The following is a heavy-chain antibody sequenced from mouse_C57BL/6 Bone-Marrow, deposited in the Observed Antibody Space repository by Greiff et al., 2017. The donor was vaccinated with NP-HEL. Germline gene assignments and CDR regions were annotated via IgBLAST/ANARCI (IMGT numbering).Heavy chain of an antibody. CDR2: IDPENGDT. D-gene: IGHD1-1*01. Sequence: VQLKESGAELVRPGASVKLSCTASGFNIKDDYMHWVKQRPEQGLEWIGWIDPENGDTEYASKFQGKATITADTSSNTAYLQLSSLTSEDTAVYYCTTGDYYGSIPAYGGQGTLVTVSA. V-gene: IGHV14-4*01. CDR3: TTGDYYGSIPAY. CDR1: GFNIKDDY. J-gene: IGHJ3*01.